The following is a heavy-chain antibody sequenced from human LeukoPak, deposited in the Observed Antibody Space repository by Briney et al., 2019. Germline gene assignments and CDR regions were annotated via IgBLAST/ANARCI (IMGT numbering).Heavy chain of an antibody. CDR1: GFSFSIYA. CDR3: ARGATYAYYQDY. Sequence: GGSLRLSCAASGFSFSIYAMSWVRQAPGKGLEWVSGISGSGGSIYYADSVKGRFTISRDNSNNTLYLQMNSLRAEDTAVYYCARGATYAYYQDYWGQGTLVTVSS. CDR2: ISGSGGSI. J-gene: IGHJ4*02. D-gene: IGHD1-26*01. V-gene: IGHV3-23*01.